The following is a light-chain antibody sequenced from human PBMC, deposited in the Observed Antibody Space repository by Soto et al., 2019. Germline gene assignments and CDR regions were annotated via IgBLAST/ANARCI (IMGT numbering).Light chain of an antibody. Sequence: EIAMTQSPATLSVSPGERATLSCRASQSVNSHLAWYQQKPGQAPRLXXYGAYYRATGIPARFSGSGSGTDFTLTISSLQSEDFAAYYCQQYDNWPPFTFGPGTKVDI. V-gene: IGKV3-15*01. CDR2: GAY. J-gene: IGKJ3*01. CDR1: QSVNSH. CDR3: QQYDNWPPFT.